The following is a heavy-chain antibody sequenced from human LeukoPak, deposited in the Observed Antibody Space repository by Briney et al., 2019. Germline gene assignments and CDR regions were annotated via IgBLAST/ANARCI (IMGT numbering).Heavy chain of an antibody. D-gene: IGHD2-15*01. CDR1: VYTFTGYY. CDR2: INPNSGGT. Sequence: ASLKVSCKASVYTFTGYYMHWVRQAPGQGLEWMGWINPNSGGTNYAQKFQGRVIMTRDTSISTAYMELSRLRSDDTAVYYCARVPYCSGGSCYRSPFDYWGQGTLVTVSS. CDR3: ARVPYCSGGSCYRSPFDY. V-gene: IGHV1-2*02. J-gene: IGHJ4*02.